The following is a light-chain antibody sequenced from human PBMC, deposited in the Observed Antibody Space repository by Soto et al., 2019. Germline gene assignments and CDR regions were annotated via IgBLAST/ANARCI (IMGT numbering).Light chain of an antibody. V-gene: IGKV1-27*01. Sequence: DIPMTQSPSSLSASVGDRVTITCRASQGISNYLAWYQQKPGKVPNLLIYAASTLQSGVPSRFSGSGSGTDFTLTISSLQPGDVATYYCQECNTAPTWTFGQGTKVEV. CDR3: QECNTAPTWT. CDR2: AAS. J-gene: IGKJ1*01. CDR1: QGISNY.